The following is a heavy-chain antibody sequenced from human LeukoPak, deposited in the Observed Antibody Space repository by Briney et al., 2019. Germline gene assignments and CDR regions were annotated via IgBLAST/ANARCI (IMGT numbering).Heavy chain of an antibody. J-gene: IGHJ4*02. D-gene: IGHD6-13*01. Sequence: GESLQISCKASGYRFTSYWIAWVRPLPGKGLEWMGIIYPRDSDTRYSPSFQGQVTISADKSISTAYLEWSSLKASDTAIYYCARPPLISSWYYFDYWGQGTLVTVSS. CDR3: ARPPLISSWYYFDY. CDR1: GYRFTSYW. V-gene: IGHV5-51*01. CDR2: IYPRDSDT.